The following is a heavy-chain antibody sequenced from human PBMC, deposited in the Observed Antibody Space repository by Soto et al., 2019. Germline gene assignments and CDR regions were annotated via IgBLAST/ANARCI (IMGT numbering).Heavy chain of an antibody. CDR3: ARGSTDGMDV. J-gene: IGHJ6*02. CDR2: ISSSSSTK. Sequence: EVQLVESGGGLVQPGGSLRLSCGASGFTFSSYSMNWVRQAPGKGLKWVSYISSSSSTKYYADSVKGRFTISRDNAKNSLYLKMNSLRDEDTAVYYCARGSTDGMDVWGQGTTVTVSS. D-gene: IGHD1-26*01. V-gene: IGHV3-48*02. CDR1: GFTFSSYS.